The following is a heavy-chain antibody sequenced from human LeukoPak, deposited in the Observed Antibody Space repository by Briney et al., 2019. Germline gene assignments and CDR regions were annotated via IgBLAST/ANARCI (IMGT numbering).Heavy chain of an antibody. CDR2: INNSGST. D-gene: IGHD3-22*01. CDR1: GGSFSGYY. V-gene: IGHV4-34*01. Sequence: PSETLSLTCAVYGGSFSGYYWSWIRQPPGKGLEWIGEINNSGSTNYNPSLKSRVTISVDTSKNQFSLKLSSVTAADTAVYYCARHLGYYYDSSGYSQYYYYYYMDVWGKGTTVTISS. J-gene: IGHJ6*03. CDR3: ARHLGYYYDSSGYSQYYYYYYMDV.